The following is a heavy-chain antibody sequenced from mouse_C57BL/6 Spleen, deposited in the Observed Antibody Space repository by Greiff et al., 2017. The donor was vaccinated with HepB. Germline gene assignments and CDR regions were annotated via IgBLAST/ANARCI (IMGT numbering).Heavy chain of an antibody. Sequence: VKVVESGAELVKPGASVKISCKASGYAFSSYWMNWVKQRPGKGLEWIGQIYPGDGDTNYNGKFKGKATLTADKSSSTAYMQLSSQTSEDSAVYFCARAGTGYAMDYWGQGTSVTVSS. CDR3: ARAGTGYAMDY. CDR2: IYPGDGDT. D-gene: IGHD3-3*01. CDR1: GYAFSSYW. V-gene: IGHV1-80*01. J-gene: IGHJ4*01.